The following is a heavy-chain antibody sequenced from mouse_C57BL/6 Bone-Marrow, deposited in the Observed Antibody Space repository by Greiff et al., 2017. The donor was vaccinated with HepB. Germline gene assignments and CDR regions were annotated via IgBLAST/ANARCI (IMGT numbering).Heavy chain of an antibody. J-gene: IGHJ4*01. Sequence: EVKVVESGGGLVQPGGSLKLSCAASGFTFSDYYMYWVRQTPEKRLEWVAYISNGGGSTYYPDTVKGRFTISRDNAKNTLYLQMSRLKSEDTAMYYWARRGYYGSSLYYAMDYWGQGTSVTVSS. CDR2: ISNGGGST. CDR1: GFTFSDYY. V-gene: IGHV5-12*01. CDR3: ARRGYYGSSLYYAMDY. D-gene: IGHD1-1*01.